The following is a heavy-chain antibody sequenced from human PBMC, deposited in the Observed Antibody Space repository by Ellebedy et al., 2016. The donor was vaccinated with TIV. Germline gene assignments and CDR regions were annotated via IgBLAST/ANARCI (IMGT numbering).Heavy chain of an antibody. CDR1: GFTFSNAW. CDR3: TTGYVVVPAAIPDYYYYYGMDV. Sequence: GGSLRLXXAASGFTFSNAWMSWVRQAPGKGLEWVGRIKSKTDGGTTDYAAPVKGRFTISRDDSKNTLYLQMNSLKTEDTAVYYCTTGYVVVPAAIPDYYYYYGMDVWGQGTTVTVSS. J-gene: IGHJ6*02. D-gene: IGHD2-2*01. V-gene: IGHV3-15*01. CDR2: IKSKTDGGTT.